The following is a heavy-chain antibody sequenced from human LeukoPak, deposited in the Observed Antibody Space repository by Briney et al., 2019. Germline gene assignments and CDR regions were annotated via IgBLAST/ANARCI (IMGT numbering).Heavy chain of an antibody. CDR2: INPNSGGT. J-gene: IGHJ6*02. Sequence: ASVKVSCKASGYTFTGYYMHWVRQAPGQGLEWMGWINPNSGGTNYAQKFQGWVTMTRDTSISTAYMELSRLRSDDTAVYYCARDRAYCGGDCYSPTYYYYGMDVWGQGTTVTVSS. CDR3: ARDRAYCGGDCYSPTYYYYGMDV. V-gene: IGHV1-2*04. D-gene: IGHD2-21*02. CDR1: GYTFTGYY.